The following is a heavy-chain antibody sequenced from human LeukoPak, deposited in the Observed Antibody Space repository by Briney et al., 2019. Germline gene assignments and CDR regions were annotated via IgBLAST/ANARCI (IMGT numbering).Heavy chain of an antibody. J-gene: IGHJ4*02. V-gene: IGHV1-69*13. Sequence: SVKVSCKASGGTFSSYAISWVRQAPGQGLEWMGGIIPIFGTANYAQKFQGRVTITADESTSTAYMELSSLRSEDTAVYYCARGDYDILTGYYIPSFFDYWGQGTLVTVAS. D-gene: IGHD3-9*01. CDR2: IIPIFGTA. CDR1: GGTFSSYA. CDR3: ARGDYDILTGYYIPSFFDY.